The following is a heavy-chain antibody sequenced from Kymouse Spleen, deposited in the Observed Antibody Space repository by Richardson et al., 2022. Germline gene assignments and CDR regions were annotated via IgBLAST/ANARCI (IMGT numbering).Heavy chain of an antibody. Sequence: QLQLQESGPGLVKPSETLSLTCTVSGGSISSSSYYWGWIRQPPGKGLEWIGSIYYSGSTYYNPSLKSRVTISVDTSKNQFSLKLSSVTAADTAVYYCARQTYYYGSGSYYNWFDPWGQGTLVTVSS. J-gene: IGHJ5*02. V-gene: IGHV4-39*01. CDR3: ARQTYYYGSGSYYNWFDP. CDR2: IYYSGST. CDR1: GGSISSSSYY. D-gene: IGHD3-10*01.